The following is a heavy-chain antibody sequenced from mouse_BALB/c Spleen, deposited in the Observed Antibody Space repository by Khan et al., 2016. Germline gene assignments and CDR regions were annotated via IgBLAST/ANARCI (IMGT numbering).Heavy chain of an antibody. CDR3: ARDGWGYGAMDY. Sequence: QVQLKESGPGLVAPSESLSITCTVSGFSIIAYGVNWVRQPPGKGLEWLGMIWGDGSTDYNSALKSRLNITQDNSKSQVFLQMNSLQTDDTAKYYCARDGWGYGAMDYWGQGTSVTVSS. D-gene: IGHD2-2*01. J-gene: IGHJ4*01. CDR1: GFSIIAYG. V-gene: IGHV2-6-7*01. CDR2: IWGDGST.